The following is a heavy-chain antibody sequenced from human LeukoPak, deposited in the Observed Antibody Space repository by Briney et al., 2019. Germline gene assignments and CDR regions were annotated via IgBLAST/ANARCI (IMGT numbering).Heavy chain of an antibody. V-gene: IGHV3-43*02. CDR3: AKDHGGGWYNWFDP. CDR2: ISGDGGST. J-gene: IGHJ5*02. D-gene: IGHD6-19*01. Sequence: PGGSLRLSCAASGFTFDDYAMHWVHQAPGKGLEWVSLISGDGGSTYYADSVKGRFTISRDNSKNSLYLQMNSLGTEDTALYYCAKDHGGGWYNWFDPWGQGTLVTVSS. CDR1: GFTFDDYA.